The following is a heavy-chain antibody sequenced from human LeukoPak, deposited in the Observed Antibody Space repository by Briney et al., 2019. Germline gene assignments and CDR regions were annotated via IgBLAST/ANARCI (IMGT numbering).Heavy chain of an antibody. V-gene: IGHV1-69*13. CDR3: ARDQGVTPVSYFNY. CDR2: IIPIFGTA. CDR1: GGTFSSYA. D-gene: IGHD2-8*01. J-gene: IGHJ4*02. Sequence: SVKVSCKASGGTFSSYAISWVRQAPGQGLEWMGGIIPIFGTANYAQKFQGRVTITADESTSTAYMELSSLRSEDTAVYYCARDQGVTPVSYFNYGGREPLVTVSS.